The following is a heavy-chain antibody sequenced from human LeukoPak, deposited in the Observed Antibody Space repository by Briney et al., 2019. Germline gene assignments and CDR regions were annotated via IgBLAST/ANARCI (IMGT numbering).Heavy chain of an antibody. D-gene: IGHD5-12*01. CDR1: GGSISSGGYY. Sequence: SETLSLTCTVSGGSISSGGYYWSWIRQHPGKGLEWIGYIYYSGSTYYNPSLKSRVTISVDTSKNQFSLKLSSVTAADTAVYYCARGGYSGYDSKPGDYWGQGTLVTVSS. CDR3: ARGGYSGYDSKPGDY. CDR2: IYYSGST. J-gene: IGHJ4*02. V-gene: IGHV4-31*03.